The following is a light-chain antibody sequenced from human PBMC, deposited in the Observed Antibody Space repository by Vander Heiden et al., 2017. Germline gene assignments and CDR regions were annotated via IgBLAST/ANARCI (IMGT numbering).Light chain of an antibody. J-gene: IGKJ1*01. CDR1: QSISTW. V-gene: IGKV1-5*01. CDR2: DAS. Sequence: DIQMTHSPSTLSASVGDRVTITCRASQSISTWLAWYQQKPGKAPKLLIYDASSVERGVPSRFSGSGSGTEFTLTISSLQPDDFATYYCQQYNSYSRTFGQGTKVEIK. CDR3: QQYNSYSRT.